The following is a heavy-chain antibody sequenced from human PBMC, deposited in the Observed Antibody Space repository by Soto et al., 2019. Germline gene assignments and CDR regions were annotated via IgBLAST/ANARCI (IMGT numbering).Heavy chain of an antibody. J-gene: IGHJ2*01. CDR2: ISGSGGST. CDR1: GFTFSSYA. Sequence: EVQLLESGGGLVQPGGSLRLSCAASGFTFSSYAMSWVRQAPGKGLEWVSAISGSGGSTYYADSVKGRFTISRDNSKNTLYLQMNSLRAEDTAVYYCAKTDTEGDIVVVVAAGNWYFDLWGRGTLVTVSS. CDR3: AKTDTEGDIVVVVAAGNWYFDL. D-gene: IGHD2-15*01. V-gene: IGHV3-23*01.